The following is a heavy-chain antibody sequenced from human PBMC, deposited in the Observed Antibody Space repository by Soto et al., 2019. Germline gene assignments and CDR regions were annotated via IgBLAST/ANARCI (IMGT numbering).Heavy chain of an antibody. J-gene: IGHJ4*02. CDR3: ARDTKSGSYSLDY. CDR1: GFTFSSYA. D-gene: IGHD1-26*01. V-gene: IGHV3-64*01. CDR2: ISSNGGST. Sequence: EVQLVESGGGLVQPGGSLRLSCAASGFTFSSYAMHWVRQAPGKGLEYVSAISSNGGSTYYANSVKGRFTISRDNSKNTLCLQMGSLRAEDMAVYYCARDTKSGSYSLDYWGQGTLVTVSS.